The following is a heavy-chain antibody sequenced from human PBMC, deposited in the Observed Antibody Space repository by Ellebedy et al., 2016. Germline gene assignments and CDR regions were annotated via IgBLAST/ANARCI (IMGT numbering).Heavy chain of an antibody. D-gene: IGHD6-13*01. CDR3: ARGHSQQLDP. Sequence: SETLSLXCTVSGGSISSSSYYWGWIRQPPGKGLEWIGSIYYSGSTYYNPSLKSRVTISVDTSKNQFSLKLSSVTAADTAVYYCARGHSQQLDPWGQGTLVTVSS. J-gene: IGHJ5*02. V-gene: IGHV4-39*07. CDR1: GGSISSSSYY. CDR2: IYYSGST.